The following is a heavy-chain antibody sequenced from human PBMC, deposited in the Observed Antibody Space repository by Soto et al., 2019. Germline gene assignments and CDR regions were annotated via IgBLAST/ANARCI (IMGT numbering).Heavy chain of an antibody. D-gene: IGHD4-17*01. CDR3: ARAFDYGDYVDY. Sequence: GGSLRLSCAASGFTFSSYAMHWVRQAPGKGLEWVAVISYDGSNKYYADSVKGRFTISRDNSKNTLYLQMNSLRAEDTAVYYCARAFDYGDYVDYWGQGTLVTVSS. J-gene: IGHJ4*02. CDR1: GFTFSSYA. V-gene: IGHV3-30-3*01. CDR2: ISYDGSNK.